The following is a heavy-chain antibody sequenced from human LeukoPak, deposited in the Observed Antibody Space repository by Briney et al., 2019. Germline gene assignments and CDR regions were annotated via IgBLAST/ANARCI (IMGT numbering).Heavy chain of an antibody. CDR3: ARDAYPYYFDY. D-gene: IGHD2-2*01. J-gene: IGHJ4*02. V-gene: IGHV3-30*02. Sequence: PGGSLRLSCEVSGVSLSSYGMHWVRQAPGKGLEWVAWLPYDGSYNSTAASLKGRFAISKDISKNTLYLQMNSLRAEDTAVYYCARDAYPYYFDYWGQGTLVTVSS. CDR2: LPYDGSYN. CDR1: GVSLSSYG.